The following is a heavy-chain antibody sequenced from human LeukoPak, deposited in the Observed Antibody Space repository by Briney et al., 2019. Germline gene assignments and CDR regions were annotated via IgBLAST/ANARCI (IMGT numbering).Heavy chain of an antibody. V-gene: IGHV4-34*01. CDR1: GVSFSGYY. CDR2: INHSGST. Sequence: PSETLSLTCAVYGVSFSGYYWSWIRQPPGKGLEWIGEINHSGSTNYNPSLKSRVTISVDTSKNQFSLKLSSVTAADTAVYYCARGKGFRGYYFDYWGQGTLVTVSS. D-gene: IGHD3-10*01. J-gene: IGHJ4*02. CDR3: ARGKGFRGYYFDY.